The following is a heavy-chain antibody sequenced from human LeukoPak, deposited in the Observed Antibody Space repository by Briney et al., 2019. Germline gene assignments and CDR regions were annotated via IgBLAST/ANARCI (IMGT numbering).Heavy chain of an antibody. CDR2: IYYSGST. V-gene: IGHV4-39*01. Sequence: SETLSLTCTVSGGSISSSSYYWGWIRQPPGKGLEWIGSIYYSGSTYYNPSLKSRVTISVDTSKNQFSLKLSSVTAADTAVYYCARIDCSSTSCYDLRFDYWGQGTLVTVSS. J-gene: IGHJ4*02. CDR1: GGSISSSSYY. CDR3: ARIDCSSTSCYDLRFDY. D-gene: IGHD2-2*01.